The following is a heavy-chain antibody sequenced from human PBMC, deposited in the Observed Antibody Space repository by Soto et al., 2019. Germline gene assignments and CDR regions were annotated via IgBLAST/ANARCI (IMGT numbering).Heavy chain of an antibody. Sequence: PGGSLRLSCAPSGFTVSSHYMSWVRQAPGKGLEWVSVINSGGSTYYADSVKGRFTISRDHSRNTLYLQMNSLRAEDTAVYYCAKDYGDYSNWFDPWGQGTLVTVSS. V-gene: IGHV3-53*05. CDR2: INSGGST. J-gene: IGHJ5*02. CDR1: GFTVSSHY. D-gene: IGHD4-17*01. CDR3: AKDYGDYSNWFDP.